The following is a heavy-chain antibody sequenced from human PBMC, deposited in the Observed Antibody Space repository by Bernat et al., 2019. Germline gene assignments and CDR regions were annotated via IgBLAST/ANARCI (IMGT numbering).Heavy chain of an antibody. J-gene: IGHJ4*02. CDR2: IKQDGSEK. Sequence: EVQLVESGGGLVQPGGSLRLSCVASGFTLSSYWMSWVRQAPGKGLEWVAHIKQDGSEKYYVDSVNERLTVSRYNAKNSLYLQMNTLRAEDTAVYYSARENTRDCDACVAYWGQGTLVTVSS. V-gene: IGHV3-7*03. CDR3: ARENTRDCDACVAY. CDR1: GFTLSSYW. D-gene: IGHD2-21*02.